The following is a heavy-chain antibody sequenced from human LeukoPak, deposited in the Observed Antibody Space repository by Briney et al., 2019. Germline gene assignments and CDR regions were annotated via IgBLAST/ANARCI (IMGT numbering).Heavy chain of an antibody. CDR1: GFTFSRYW. Sequence: GGSLRLSCAASGFTFSRYWMHWVRQAPGKGLVWVSCINSDGSSITYADSVKGRFTISRDNAKNTLYLQMNSLRADDTAVYYCARGGVDYWGQGTLVTVSS. CDR2: INSDGSSI. V-gene: IGHV3-74*01. CDR3: ARGGVDY. J-gene: IGHJ4*02.